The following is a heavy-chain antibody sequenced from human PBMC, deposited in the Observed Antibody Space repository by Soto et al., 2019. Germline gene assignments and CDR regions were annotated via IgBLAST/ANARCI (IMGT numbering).Heavy chain of an antibody. CDR1: GGSFSGYY. V-gene: IGHV4-34*01. D-gene: IGHD2-15*01. CDR2: INHSGST. Sequence: SETLSLTCAIYGGSFSGYYCSWIRQPPGKGLEWIGEINHSGSTSYNPSLKSRVTISVDTSKNQLSLKLSSVTAADTAVYYCARGYAAPRAADWGQGTLVTVSS. CDR3: ARGYAAPRAAD. J-gene: IGHJ4*02.